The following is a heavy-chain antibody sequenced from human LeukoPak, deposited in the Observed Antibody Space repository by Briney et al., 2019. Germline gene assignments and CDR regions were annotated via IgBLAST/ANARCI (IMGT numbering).Heavy chain of an antibody. J-gene: IGHJ4*02. D-gene: IGHD2-15*01. V-gene: IGHV1-69*04. Sequence: SVKVSCKASGGTFSSYTISWVRQAPGQGLEWMGRIIPILGIANYAQKFQGRVTITADKSTSTAYMELSSLRSEDTAVYYCARDSGSGGSCYGWGQGTLVTVSS. CDR3: ARDSGSGGSCYG. CDR2: IIPILGIA. CDR1: GGTFSSYT.